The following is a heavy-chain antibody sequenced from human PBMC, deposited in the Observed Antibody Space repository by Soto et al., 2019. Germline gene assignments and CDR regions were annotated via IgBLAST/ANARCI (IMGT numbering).Heavy chain of an antibody. V-gene: IGHV1-3*01. CDR3: ARDKALRGHNLYYFGY. Sequence: ASVKVSCKASGYTFTSYAGHWVRQTPGQRLEWMGWINAGNGNTKYSQKFQGRVTITRDTSASTAYMELSSLRSEDTAVYYCARDKALRGHNLYYFGYWGQGTLVTVSS. CDR1: GYTFTSYA. D-gene: IGHD1-1*01. CDR2: INAGNGNT. J-gene: IGHJ4*02.